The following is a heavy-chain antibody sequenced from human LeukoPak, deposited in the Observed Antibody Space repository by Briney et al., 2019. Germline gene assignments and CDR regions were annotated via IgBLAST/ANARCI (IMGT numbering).Heavy chain of an antibody. J-gene: IGHJ4*02. V-gene: IGHV4-39*07. Sequence: SETLSLTCIVPGGSISSSSYYWAWIRQSPGKGLEWIGTFSSGGSAYYNPSLTSRVSISKDTSDNQFSLRLYSVTAADTAVYYCARHGGENFFDYWGQGTLVTVSS. CDR3: ARHGGENFFDY. CDR1: GGSISSSSYY. D-gene: IGHD2-21*01. CDR2: FSSGGSA.